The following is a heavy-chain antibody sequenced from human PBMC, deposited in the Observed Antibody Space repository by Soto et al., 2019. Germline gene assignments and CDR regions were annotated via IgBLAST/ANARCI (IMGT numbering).Heavy chain of an antibody. J-gene: IGHJ4*02. V-gene: IGHV2-5*01. CDR1: GFSLSTSGVG. D-gene: IGHD3-22*01. CDR3: AHSTYYYYDSSGYYFDY. CDR2: IYWNDDK. Sequence: SGPTLVNPIQTLTLTCTFSGFSLSTSGVGVGWIRQPPGKALEWLALIYWNDDKRYSPSLKSRLTITKDTSKNQVVLTMTNMDPVDTATYYCAHSTYYYYDSSGYYFDYWGQGTLVTVSS.